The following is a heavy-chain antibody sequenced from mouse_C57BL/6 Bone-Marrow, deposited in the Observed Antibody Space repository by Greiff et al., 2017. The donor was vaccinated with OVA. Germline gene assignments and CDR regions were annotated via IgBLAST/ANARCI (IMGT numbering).Heavy chain of an antibody. Sequence: EVKLEESGPELVKPGASVKIPCKASGYTFTDYNMDWVKQSHGKSLEWVGDINPNNGGTIYNQKFKGKATLTVDKSSSTAYMELRSRTSEDTAGYYCARSGDGLVDYWGQGTTLTGAS. D-gene: IGHD2-3*01. J-gene: IGHJ2*01. V-gene: IGHV1-18*01. CDR2: INPNNGGT. CDR3: ARSGDGLVDY. CDR1: GYTFTDYN.